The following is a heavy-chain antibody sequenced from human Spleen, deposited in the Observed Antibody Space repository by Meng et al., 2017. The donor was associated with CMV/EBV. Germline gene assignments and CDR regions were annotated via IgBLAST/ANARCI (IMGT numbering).Heavy chain of an antibody. V-gene: IGHV3-23*01. CDR2: ISGSGRSI. CDR1: GFAVDNYA. J-gene: IGHJ6*02. D-gene: IGHD2-2*01. Sequence: GESLKISCAASGFAVDNYAMSWVRQAPGKGLEWVSAISGSGRSIYYADSVKGRFTISRDNAENSLYLQMKSLRAEDTAVYYCARGRHCSSASCEGIYYYSGLDVWGQGTTVTVSS. CDR3: ARGRHCSSASCEGIYYYSGLDV.